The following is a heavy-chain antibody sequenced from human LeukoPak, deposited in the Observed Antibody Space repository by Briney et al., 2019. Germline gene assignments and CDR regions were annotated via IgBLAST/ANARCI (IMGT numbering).Heavy chain of an antibody. CDR2: IWYDGSNK. CDR1: GFTFSSYG. Sequence: GGSLRLSCAASGFTFSSYGMHWVRQAPGKGLEWVAVIWYDGSNKYYADSVKGRFTTSRDNSKNALYLQMNSLRAEDTAVYYCARDAGRLRGAYYYDSRGAFDIWGQGAMVTVSS. V-gene: IGHV3-33*01. D-gene: IGHD3-22*01. J-gene: IGHJ3*02. CDR3: ARDAGRLRGAYYYDSRGAFDI.